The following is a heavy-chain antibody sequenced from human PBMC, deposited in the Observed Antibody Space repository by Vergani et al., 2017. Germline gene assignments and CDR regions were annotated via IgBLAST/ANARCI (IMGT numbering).Heavy chain of an antibody. J-gene: IGHJ1*01. CDR1: GFTVSSHY. V-gene: IGHV3-66*04. Sequence: QLVESGGDLVQPGGSLRLSCAVSGFTVSSHYMSWVRQAPGKGLEWVSVIFSGGYTYYADSVKGRFTISRDDSKNSLYLQMNSLRAEDTAVYCCASQYYDFWSGRDWGQGTLVTVSS. CDR2: IFSGGYT. D-gene: IGHD3-3*01. CDR3: ASQYYDFWSGRD.